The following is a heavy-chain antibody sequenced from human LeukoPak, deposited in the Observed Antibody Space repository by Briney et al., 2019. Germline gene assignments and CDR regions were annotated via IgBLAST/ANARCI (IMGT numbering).Heavy chain of an antibody. D-gene: IGHD3-22*01. J-gene: IGHJ4*02. CDR1: GGSLSSGGYY. V-gene: IGHV4-61*02. Sequence: PSETLSLTCTVSGGSLSSGGYYWSWIRQPAGKGLEWIGRIYTNGNTNYNPSLKSRVTISVDTSKNQFSLKLSSVTAADTAVYYCARVQGYYDSSGYYFYYFDYWGQGTLVTVSS. CDR2: IYTNGNT. CDR3: ARVQGYYDSSGYYFYYFDY.